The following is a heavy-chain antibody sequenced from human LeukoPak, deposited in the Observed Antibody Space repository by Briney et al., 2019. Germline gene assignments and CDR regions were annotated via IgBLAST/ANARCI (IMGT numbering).Heavy chain of an antibody. CDR3: AELGITMIGGV. J-gene: IGHJ6*04. CDR2: ISGSGGST. V-gene: IGHV3-23*01. CDR1: GFTFSSYA. D-gene: IGHD3-10*02. Sequence: GGSLRLSCAASGFTFSSYAMSWVRQAPGKGLEWVSAISGSGGSTYYADSVKGRFTISRDNAKNSLYLQMNSLRAEDTAVYYCAELGITMIGGVWGKGTTVAISS.